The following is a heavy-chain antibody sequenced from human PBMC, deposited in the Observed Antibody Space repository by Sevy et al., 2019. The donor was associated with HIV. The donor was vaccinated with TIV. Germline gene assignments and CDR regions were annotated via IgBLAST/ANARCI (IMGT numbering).Heavy chain of an antibody. CDR3: AIEGHDYYDSSGYYGMDV. CDR2: IWYDGINK. Sequence: GGSLRLSCAASGFTFNTLGMHGVRQAPGKGLEWVAEIWYDGINKYYEESVKGRLTISRDNSKNKLFLQMNSLRADDTAVYYCAIEGHDYYDSSGYYGMDVWGQGTTVTVSS. J-gene: IGHJ6*02. CDR1: GFTFNTLG. V-gene: IGHV3-30*02. D-gene: IGHD3-22*01.